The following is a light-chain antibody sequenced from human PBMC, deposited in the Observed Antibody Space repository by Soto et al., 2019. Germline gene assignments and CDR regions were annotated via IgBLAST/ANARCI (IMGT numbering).Light chain of an antibody. V-gene: IGLV1-40*01. CDR3: QSYDSSLSGYVV. CDR1: SSNIGAGYD. CDR2: GNS. J-gene: IGLJ2*01. Sequence: QSVLTQPPSVSGAPGQRVTISCTGSSSNIGAGYDEHWYQQLPGTAPKLLIYGNSNRPSGVPDRFSGSKSGTSASLANTGLQAEDEADYYCQSYDSSLSGYVVFGGGTKLTVL.